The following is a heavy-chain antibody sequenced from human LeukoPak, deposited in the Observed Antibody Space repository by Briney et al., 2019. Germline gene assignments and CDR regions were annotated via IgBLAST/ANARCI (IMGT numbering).Heavy chain of an antibody. V-gene: IGHV3-23*01. D-gene: IGHD2-2*01. J-gene: IGHJ4*02. CDR2: ISGSGGST. CDR3: AKDRVVVPAATFAY. CDR1: GFTFSSYA. Sequence: PGGSLRLSCAASGFTFSSYAMSWVRQAPGKGLEWVSAISGSGGSTYYADSVKGRFTISRDNSKNTLYLQMNSLRTEDTAVYYCAKDRVVVPAATFAYWGQGTLDTVSS.